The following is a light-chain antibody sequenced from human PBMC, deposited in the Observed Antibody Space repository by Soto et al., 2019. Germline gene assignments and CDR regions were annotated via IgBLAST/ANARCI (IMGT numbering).Light chain of an antibody. V-gene: IGKV3-15*01. Sequence: EIVMTQSPATLSVSPMEIATISCLASQSVSSNLAWYHQKPGEAPRLLLYGAATRATGIPARFSGSGSGTEFTLTISSLQSEDFAVYYCQQYNNWPPITFGQGTRLEIK. CDR3: QQYNNWPPIT. CDR1: QSVSSN. CDR2: GAA. J-gene: IGKJ5*01.